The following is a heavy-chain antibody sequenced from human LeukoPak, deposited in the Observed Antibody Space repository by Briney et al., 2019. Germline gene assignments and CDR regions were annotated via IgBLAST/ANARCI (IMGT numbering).Heavy chain of an antibody. J-gene: IGHJ4*02. Sequence: PSETLSLTCAVSGGSISGDYWSWIRQPAGKGLEWIGRIYTSGSTNYNPSLKSRVTMSVDTSKNQFSLKLSSVTAADTAVYYCASCEGSDWDAPFDYWGQGTLVTVSS. V-gene: IGHV4-4*07. D-gene: IGHD3/OR15-3a*01. CDR3: ASCEGSDWDAPFDY. CDR1: GGSISGDY. CDR2: IYTSGST.